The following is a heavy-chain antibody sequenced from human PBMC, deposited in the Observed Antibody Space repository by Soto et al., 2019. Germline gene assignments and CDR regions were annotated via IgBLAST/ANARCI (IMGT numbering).Heavy chain of an antibody. CDR2: ISTGGAYM. Sequence: EVQLVESGGGLVKAGGSLRLFCTASGFTFRNYNMNWVRQAPGKGLEWVSSISTGGAYMFYADSVKGRFTISRDNAQNALFLQIDSPRAEDTAVYYCARDIASPGGDYFDSWGQGTLVCFSS. V-gene: IGHV3-21*06. CDR1: GFTFRNYN. CDR3: ARDIASPGGDYFDS. J-gene: IGHJ4*02. D-gene: IGHD2-21*01.